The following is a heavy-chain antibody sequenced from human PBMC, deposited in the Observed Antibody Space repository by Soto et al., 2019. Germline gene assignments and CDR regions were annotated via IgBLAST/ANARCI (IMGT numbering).Heavy chain of an antibody. V-gene: IGHV4-31*03. CDR2: IYHSGST. Sequence: QVQLQESGPGLVKPSQTLSLTCTVSGVSISSGGYSWTWIRQFPGKGLEGIGYIYHSGSTQYNPSVRSRVTMSVDTSKNQFSLNMTSVTAADTAMYFCARYKYSSAAWGQGTLVIVSS. CDR1: GVSISSGGYS. CDR3: ARYKYSSAA. J-gene: IGHJ5*02. D-gene: IGHD6-25*01.